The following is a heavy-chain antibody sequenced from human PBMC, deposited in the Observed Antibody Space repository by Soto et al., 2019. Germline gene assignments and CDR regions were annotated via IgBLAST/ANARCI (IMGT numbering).Heavy chain of an antibody. CDR2: IYHSGST. J-gene: IGHJ5*02. CDR1: GGSISSSNW. CDR3: ARIWAGQWLVRRVKWFDP. V-gene: IGHV4-4*02. D-gene: IGHD6-19*01. Sequence: KTSETLSLTCAVSGGSISSSNWWSWVRQPPGKGLEWIGEIYHSGSTNYNPSLKSRVTISVDKSKNQFSLKLSSVTAADTAVYYCARIWAGQWLVRRVKWFDPWGQGTLVTVSS.